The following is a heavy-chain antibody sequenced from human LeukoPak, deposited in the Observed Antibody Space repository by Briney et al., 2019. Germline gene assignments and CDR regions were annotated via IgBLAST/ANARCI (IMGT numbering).Heavy chain of an antibody. CDR2: ISGSGGST. D-gene: IGHD3-10*01. CDR3: AKDRALTMVRGVVKNWFDP. J-gene: IGHJ5*02. V-gene: IGHV3-23*01. Sequence: HPGGSLRLSCAASGFTFSSYAMSWVRQAPGKGLEWVSAISGSGGSTSYADSVKGRFTISRDNSKNTLYLQMNSLRAEDTAAYYCAKDRALTMVRGVVKNWFDPWGQGTLVTVSS. CDR1: GFTFSSYA.